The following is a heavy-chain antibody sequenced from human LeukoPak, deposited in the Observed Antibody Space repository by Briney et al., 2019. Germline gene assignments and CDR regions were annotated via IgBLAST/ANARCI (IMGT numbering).Heavy chain of an antibody. J-gene: IGHJ4*02. D-gene: IGHD6-13*01. V-gene: IGHV3-33*08. CDR3: ARDHGRDSSSPSAFDY. CDR1: GFTFSSYE. Sequence: PGGSLRLSCAASGFTFSSYEMNWVRQAPGKGLEWVAVIWYDGSNKYYADSVKGRFTISRDNSKNTLYLQMNSLRAEDTAVYYCARDHGRDSSSPSAFDYWGQGTLVTVSS. CDR2: IWYDGSNK.